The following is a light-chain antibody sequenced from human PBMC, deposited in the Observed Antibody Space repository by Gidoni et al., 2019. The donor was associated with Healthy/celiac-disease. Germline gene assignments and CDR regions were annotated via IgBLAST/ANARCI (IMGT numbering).Light chain of an antibody. V-gene: IGLV3-1*01. CDR1: KLGDKY. Sequence: SYELTQPPSVSVSPGQTASITCFGDKLGDKYTCWYQQKPGQSPVLVIYQDSKRPSGIPERFSGSNSGNTATLTISGTQAMDEADYYCQAWDSNTFWVFGGGTKLTVL. CDR2: QDS. J-gene: IGLJ3*02. CDR3: QAWDSNTFWV.